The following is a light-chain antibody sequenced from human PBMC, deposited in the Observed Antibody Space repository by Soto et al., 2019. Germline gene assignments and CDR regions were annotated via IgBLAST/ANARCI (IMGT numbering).Light chain of an antibody. CDR1: HDVSRN. CDR2: DAS. CDR3: QQYNSMLS. Sequence: EIQMTQSPSSLSASEGDRVTITCQSSHDVSRNLNWFQQKPGEAPKLLIYDASNLERGVPSRFSGSGSGTDFTLTISSLQPEDVATYYCQQYNSMLSFGGGTEVEIK. V-gene: IGKV1-33*01. J-gene: IGKJ4*01.